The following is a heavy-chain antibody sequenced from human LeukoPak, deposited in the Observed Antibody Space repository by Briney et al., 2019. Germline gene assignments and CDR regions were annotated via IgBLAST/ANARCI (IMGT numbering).Heavy chain of an antibody. V-gene: IGHV4-34*01. CDR2: INHSGST. J-gene: IGHJ1*01. D-gene: IGHD4/OR15-4a*01. CDR1: GGSFSGYY. CDR3: ARGRLSTYLQYFQH. Sequence: PSETLSLTCAVYGGSFSGYYWSWIRQPPGKGLEWIGEINHSGSTNYNPSLKSRVTISVDTSKNQFSLKLSSVTAADTRVYYCARGRLSTYLQYFQHWGQGTLVTVSS.